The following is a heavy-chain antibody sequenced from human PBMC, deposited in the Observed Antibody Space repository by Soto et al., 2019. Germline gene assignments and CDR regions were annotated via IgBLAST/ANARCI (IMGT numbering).Heavy chain of an antibody. J-gene: IGHJ1*01. D-gene: IGHD4-17*01. V-gene: IGHV4-39*01. Sequence: SETLSLTCSVSGGSIRSGFYYWGWIRQPPGKGLEWIGSIYHGGITYSNSSLKSRVTISVDTSNNQFSLNLRSVTAADTAVYYCARHDFGDFETAEYFQRWGQGTLVTVSS. CDR1: GGSIRSGFYY. CDR2: IYHGGIT. CDR3: ARHDFGDFETAEYFQR.